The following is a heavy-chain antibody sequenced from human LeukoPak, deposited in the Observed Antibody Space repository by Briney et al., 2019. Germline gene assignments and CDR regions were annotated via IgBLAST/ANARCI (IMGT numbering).Heavy chain of an antibody. V-gene: IGHV3-7*01. CDR3: ARAGGLNTNFDY. Sequence: QPGGSLRLSCAASGFTFRNYWMGWVRQAPGKGLEWVANTKPDGSAEYYADSVRGRFTTSRDNANNLLYLQMNRLRAEDTAVYYCARAGGLNTNFDYWGQGTLVTVFS. CDR1: GFTFRNYW. D-gene: IGHD2-8*02. CDR2: TKPDGSAE. J-gene: IGHJ4*02.